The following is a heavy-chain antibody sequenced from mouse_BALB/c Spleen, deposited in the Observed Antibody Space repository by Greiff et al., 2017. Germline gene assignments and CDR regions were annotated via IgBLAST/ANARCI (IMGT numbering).Heavy chain of an antibody. Sequence: VKLMESGPGLVAPSQSLSITCTVSGFSLTSYGVHWVRQPPGKGLEWLGVIWAGGSTNYNSALMSRLSISKDNSKSQVFLKMNSLQTDDTAMYYCARDFIYGNYFDYWGQGTTLTVSS. CDR1: GFSLTSYG. D-gene: IGHD2-1*01. CDR2: IWAGGST. CDR3: ARDFIYGNYFDY. V-gene: IGHV2-9*02. J-gene: IGHJ2*01.